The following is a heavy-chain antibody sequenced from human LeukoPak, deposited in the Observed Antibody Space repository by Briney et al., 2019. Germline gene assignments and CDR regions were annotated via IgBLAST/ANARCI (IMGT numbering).Heavy chain of an antibody. CDR1: GFPFRSYW. Sequence: GGSLRLSCAAYGFPFRSYWMSWVRQAPGKGLEWVANIRHDGSETYYVDSLRGRFTISRDNAKNLVYLQMSSLRAEDTAIYYCARDETYDYESNGYLDFWGQGTVVTVSS. D-gene: IGHD3-22*01. J-gene: IGHJ4*02. CDR2: IRHDGSET. CDR3: ARDETYDYESNGYLDF. V-gene: IGHV3-7*01.